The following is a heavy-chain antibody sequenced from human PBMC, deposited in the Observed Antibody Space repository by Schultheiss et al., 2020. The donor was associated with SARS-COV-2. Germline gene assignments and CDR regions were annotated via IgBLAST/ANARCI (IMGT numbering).Heavy chain of an antibody. Sequence: GGSLRLSCAASGFTFSSYGMHWVRQAPGKGLEWVAVIWYDGSNKYYADSVKGRFTISRDNSKNTLYLQMNSLRAEDTAVYYCARDPDPLVVVAATSFDYWGQGTLVTVSS. D-gene: IGHD2-15*01. CDR1: GFTFSSYG. CDR2: IWYDGSNK. CDR3: ARDPDPLVVVAATSFDY. J-gene: IGHJ4*02. V-gene: IGHV3-33*08.